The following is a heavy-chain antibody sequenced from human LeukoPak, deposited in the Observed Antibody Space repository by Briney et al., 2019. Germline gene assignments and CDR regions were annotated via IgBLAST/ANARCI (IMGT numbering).Heavy chain of an antibody. CDR1: GFTFSSYA. D-gene: IGHD3-22*01. J-gene: IGHJ4*02. V-gene: IGHV3-23*01. Sequence: SGGSPRLSCAASGFTFSSYAMSWVRQAPGKGLEWVSAISGSGGSTYYADSVKGRFTISRDNSKNTLYLQMNSLRAEDTAVYYCARGSTYYDSSGQVPFDYWGQGTLVTVSS. CDR2: ISGSGGST. CDR3: ARGSTYYDSSGQVPFDY.